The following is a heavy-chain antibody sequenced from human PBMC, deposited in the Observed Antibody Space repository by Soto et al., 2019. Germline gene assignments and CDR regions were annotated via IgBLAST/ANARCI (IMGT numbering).Heavy chain of an antibody. CDR3: ARSIRGPRRFNGMDV. Sequence: SGPTLVNPTETLTLTCTFSGFSLTSPGMCVSWIRQPPGKALEWLALIERDDDDKYYSTSLKTRLAISKDTRKNQVVLTMANMDPADTGTYYCARSIRGPRRFNGMDVWGQGTTVTVSS. J-gene: IGHJ6*02. D-gene: IGHD1-20*01. CDR1: GFSLTSPGMC. V-gene: IGHV2-70*13. CDR2: IERDDDDK.